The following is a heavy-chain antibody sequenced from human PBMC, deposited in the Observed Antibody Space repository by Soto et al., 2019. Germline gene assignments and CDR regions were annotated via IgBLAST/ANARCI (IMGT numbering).Heavy chain of an antibody. Sequence: QVQLQESGPGLVQPSQTLSLSCTVSGGSITSGGYYCSWIRQHPGKGLEWIGYIYYSGTTYYNPSLKRRLTISLDTSRNQFSLEVNSVSAAETAVYYCAIADSRGYTFEHWGQGTLVTVPS. J-gene: IGHJ4*02. D-gene: IGHD3-16*02. CDR1: GGSITSGGYY. CDR2: IYYSGTT. V-gene: IGHV4-31*03. CDR3: AIADSRGYTFEH.